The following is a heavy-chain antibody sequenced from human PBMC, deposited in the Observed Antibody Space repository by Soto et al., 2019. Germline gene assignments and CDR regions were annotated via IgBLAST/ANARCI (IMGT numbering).Heavy chain of an antibody. CDR1: GGSFSGYY. CDR3: ARGGQRATVRFDY. V-gene: IGHV4-34*01. Sequence: SETLSLTCAVYGGSFSGYYWSWIRQPPGKGLEWIGEINHSGSTNYNPSLKSRVTISVDTSKNQFSLKLSSVTAADTAVYYCARGGQRATVRFDYWGQGTLVTVSS. J-gene: IGHJ4*02. D-gene: IGHD4-4*01. CDR2: INHSGST.